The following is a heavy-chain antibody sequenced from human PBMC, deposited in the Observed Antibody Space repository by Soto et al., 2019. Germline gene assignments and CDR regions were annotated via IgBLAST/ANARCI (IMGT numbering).Heavy chain of an antibody. D-gene: IGHD3-10*02. CDR1: GGSINSYY. J-gene: IGHJ5*01. Sequence: QVQLQESGPGLVKPSETLSLTCTVSGGSINSYYWSWIRQPPGKGLEWIGFIFYSGSTSYNPSLKSRVTISIDTSEYQFSLKLNSVTAADPAVYYCASMIGDPVLSFDSWGQGTLVAVSS. CDR3: ASMIGDPVLSFDS. CDR2: IFYSGST. V-gene: IGHV4-59*01.